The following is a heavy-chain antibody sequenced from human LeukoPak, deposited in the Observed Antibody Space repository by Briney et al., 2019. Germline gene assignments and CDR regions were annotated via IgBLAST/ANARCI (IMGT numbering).Heavy chain of an antibody. CDR1: GFTFSSYE. V-gene: IGHV3-48*03. CDR2: ISSSGSTI. J-gene: IGHJ6*03. Sequence: GGSLRLSCAASGFTFSSYEMNWVRQAPGKGLEWVSYISSSGSTIYYADSVKGRFTISRDNAKNSLYLQMNSLRAEDTAVYYCAREAYYYYYMDVWGKGTTVTISS. CDR3: AREAYYYYYMDV.